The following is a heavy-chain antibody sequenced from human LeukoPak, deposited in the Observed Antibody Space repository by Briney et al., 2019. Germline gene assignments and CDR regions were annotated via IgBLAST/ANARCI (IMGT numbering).Heavy chain of an antibody. CDR1: GFSFSSFE. J-gene: IGHJ4*02. V-gene: IGHV3-48*03. D-gene: IGHD6-13*01. CDR3: ARDIIAAAGPKGGY. Sequence: GGSLRLSCAASGFSFSSFEMSWVRQAPGKGLEWVSYVSASGRTIYYADSVKGRFSITRDNAKNSLYLQMNSLRAEDTAVYYCARDIIAAAGPKGGYWGQGTLVTVSS. CDR2: VSASGRTI.